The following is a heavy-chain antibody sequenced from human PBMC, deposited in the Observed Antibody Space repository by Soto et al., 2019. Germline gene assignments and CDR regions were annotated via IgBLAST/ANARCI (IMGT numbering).Heavy chain of an antibody. Sequence: QVQLVQSGAEVKKPGASVKVSCKASGYTFTSYGISWVRQAPGQGLEWMGWISAYNGNTNYAQKLQGRVTMTRDTSTSTADMELRSLRSDDTAVDYCARASGSAYWFDPWGQGTLVTVSS. D-gene: IGHD1-26*01. CDR2: ISAYNGNT. J-gene: IGHJ5*02. V-gene: IGHV1-18*01. CDR3: ARASGSAYWFDP. CDR1: GYTFTSYG.